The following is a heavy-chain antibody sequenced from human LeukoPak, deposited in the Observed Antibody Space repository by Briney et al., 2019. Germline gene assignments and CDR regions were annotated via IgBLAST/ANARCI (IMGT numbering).Heavy chain of an antibody. J-gene: IGHJ3*02. D-gene: IGHD3-22*01. Sequence: SKTLSLTCTVSGGSISSGVYYWSWIRQPAGKGLEWIGRISSSGSTNYNPSLKSRVTISVDTSKNQFSLKLSSVTAADTAVYFCARGPYSYDSSGAFDIWGQGTMVTVSS. CDR2: ISSSGST. CDR1: GGSISSGVYY. CDR3: ARGPYSYDSSGAFDI. V-gene: IGHV4-61*02.